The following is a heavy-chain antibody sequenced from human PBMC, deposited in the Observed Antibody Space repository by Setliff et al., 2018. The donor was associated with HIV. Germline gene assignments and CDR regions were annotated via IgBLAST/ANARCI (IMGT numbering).Heavy chain of an antibody. CDR2: INHSGST. D-gene: IGHD6-13*01. V-gene: IGHV4-34*01. Sequence: LTCAVYGGSFSGYYWSWIRQPPGKGLEWIGEINHSGSTNYNPSLKSRVTISVDTSKNQFSLNLSSVTAADTAVYYCARAIAAAGIAPFDYWGQGTLVTVSS. J-gene: IGHJ4*02. CDR3: ARAIAAAGIAPFDY. CDR1: GGSFSGYY.